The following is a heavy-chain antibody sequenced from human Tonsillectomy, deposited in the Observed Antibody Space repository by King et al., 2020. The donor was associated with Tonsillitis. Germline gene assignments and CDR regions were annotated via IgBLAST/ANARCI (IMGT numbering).Heavy chain of an antibody. CDR1: GYSISSGYY. J-gene: IGHJ6*02. V-gene: IGHV4-38-2*02. CDR2: IYHSGST. D-gene: IGHD6-13*01. Sequence: QLQESGPGLVKPSETLSLTCSVSGYSISSGYYWGWIRQPPGKGLEWIGSIYHSGSTYYNPSLKSRVTISVDTSKNRFSLKLSSVTAADTAVYYCARGGIYYSYGMDVWGQGTTVTVSS. CDR3: ARGGIYYSYGMDV.